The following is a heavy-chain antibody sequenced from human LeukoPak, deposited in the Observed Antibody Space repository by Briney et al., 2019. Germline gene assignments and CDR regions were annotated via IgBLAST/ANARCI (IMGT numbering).Heavy chain of an antibody. CDR2: ISSSSSYI. CDR1: GFTFSSYE. V-gene: IGHV3-21*05. D-gene: IGHD3-9*01. CDR3: ARDYLPGYPFYPLGY. J-gene: IGHJ4*02. Sequence: GGSLRLSCAASGFTFSSYEMNWVRQAPGKGLEWVSYISSSSSYIYYADSVKGRFTISRDNAKNSLYLQMNSLRAEDTAVYYCARDYLPGYPFYPLGYWGQGTLVTVSS.